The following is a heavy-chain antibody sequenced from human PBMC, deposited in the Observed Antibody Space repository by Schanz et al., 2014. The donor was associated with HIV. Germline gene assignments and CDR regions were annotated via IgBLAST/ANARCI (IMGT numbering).Heavy chain of an antibody. CDR3: ARDLVDSSTWYDAFDI. J-gene: IGHJ3*02. V-gene: IGHV1-18*01. CDR1: GDTFRRYS. CDR2: ISGYNGNT. D-gene: IGHD6-13*01. Sequence: QVQLVQSGAEVKKPGSSMKVSCKASGDTFRRYSIHWVRQGPGQGLEWMGWISGYNGNTDYAQKFQDRVTMTTDTSTSTAYMELRSLRSDDTALYFCARDLVDSSTWYDAFDIWGQGTKVTVSS.